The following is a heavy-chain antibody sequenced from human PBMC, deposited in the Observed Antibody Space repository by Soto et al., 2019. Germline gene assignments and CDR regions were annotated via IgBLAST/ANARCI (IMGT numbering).Heavy chain of an antibody. CDR2: ICGSGDST. CDR1: GFIFRSYA. V-gene: IGHV3-23*01. Sequence: EVQLLESGGGLVQPGGSLRLSCAASGFIFRSYAMNWVRQAPGKGLERVSGICGSGDSTYYADAVKGRFTISRDNSKNTLFLQMNSLRDDDGAVYYCAKAGVGGFRGWDTFNWFDSWGQGILVTVSS. D-gene: IGHD5-18*01. J-gene: IGHJ5*01. CDR3: AKAGVGGFRGWDTFNWFDS.